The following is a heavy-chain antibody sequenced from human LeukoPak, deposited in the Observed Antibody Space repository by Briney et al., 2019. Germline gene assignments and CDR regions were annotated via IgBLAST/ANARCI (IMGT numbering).Heavy chain of an antibody. V-gene: IGHV3-21*01. CDR3: ARTAAADDY. J-gene: IGHJ4*02. Sequence: PGGSLRLSCAASGFTFSSHSMNWVRQAPGKGLEWVSSFGTRSSSIYYADSVKGRFTISRDNAKNSLYLQMNSLRAEDTAVYYCARTAAADDYWGQGTLVTVSS. CDR1: GFTFSSHS. D-gene: IGHD6-13*01. CDR2: FGTRSSSI.